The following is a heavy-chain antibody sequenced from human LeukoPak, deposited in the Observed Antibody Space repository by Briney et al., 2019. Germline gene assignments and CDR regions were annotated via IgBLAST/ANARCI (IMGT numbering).Heavy chain of an antibody. J-gene: IGHJ5*02. CDR1: GGSFSGYY. CDR3: AREGNYVWGSYRPINWFDP. CDR2: INHSGST. Sequence: SETLSLTCVVYGGSFSGYYWSWIRQPPGKGLEWIGEINHSGSTNYNPSLKSRVTISVDTSKNQFSLKLSSVTAADTAVYYCAREGNYVWGSYRPINWFDPWGQGTLVTVSS. V-gene: IGHV4-34*01. D-gene: IGHD3-16*02.